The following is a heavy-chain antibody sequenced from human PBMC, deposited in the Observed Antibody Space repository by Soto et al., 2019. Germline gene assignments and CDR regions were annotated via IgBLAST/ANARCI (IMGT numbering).Heavy chain of an antibody. CDR1: GFTLSMSA. CDR3: AKDRGIIVKAGDAFDV. D-gene: IGHD3-16*02. Sequence: EVQLMESGGGLVQPGGSLRLSCASSGFTLSMSAVNWVRQAPGKGLEWVSDISDSGDRTYYADSVKGRFTIARDRSKNTVSLKMDSLRAEGTAVYYCAKDRGIIVKAGDAFDVWGQGTKVTVSS. V-gene: IGHV3-23*01. J-gene: IGHJ3*01. CDR2: ISDSGDRT.